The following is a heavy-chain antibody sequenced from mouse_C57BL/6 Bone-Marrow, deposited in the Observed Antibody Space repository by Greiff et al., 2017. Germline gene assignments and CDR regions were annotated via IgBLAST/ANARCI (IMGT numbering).Heavy chain of an antibody. J-gene: IGHJ1*03. D-gene: IGHD1-1*01. CDR2: IWWDADK. V-gene: IGHV8-8*01. Sequence: QVTLKESGPGILQPSQTLCLTCSFSGFSLSTFGMGVGWLRQPSGKGLEWLAHIWWDADKYYNPALKIRLPISQDNSKNQVFLKIANVDTADTATYYWARIEDYGSSPYWYFEVWGTGTTVTVSS. CDR1: GFSLSTFGMG. CDR3: ARIEDYGSSPYWYFEV.